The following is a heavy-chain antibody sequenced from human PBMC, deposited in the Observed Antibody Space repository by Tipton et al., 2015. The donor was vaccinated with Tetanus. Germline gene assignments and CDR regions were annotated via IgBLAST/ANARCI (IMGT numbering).Heavy chain of an antibody. CDR2: ISGSGGST. CDR3: AKGGGSDSSGYFDY. J-gene: IGHJ4*02. D-gene: IGHD3-22*01. V-gene: IGHV3-23*01. Sequence: SLRLSCAASGFTFNTYDMTWVRQGPGKGLEWVSAISGSGGSTNYADSVKGRFTISRDNSKNTLYLQMNSLRAEDTAVYYCAKGGGSDSSGYFDYWGQGTLVTVSS. CDR1: GFTFNTYD.